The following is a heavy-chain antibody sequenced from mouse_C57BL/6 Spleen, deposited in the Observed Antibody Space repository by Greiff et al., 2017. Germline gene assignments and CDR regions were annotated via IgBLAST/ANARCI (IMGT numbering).Heavy chain of an antibody. D-gene: IGHD3-2*02. Sequence: VQLKQSGAELVRPGASVKLSCTASGFNIKDYYMHWVKQRPEQGLEWIGRIDPEDGDTEYAPKFQGKATMTADTSSNTAYLQLSSLTSEDTAVYYCTTGGQLRLPYYFDYWGQGTTLTVSS. V-gene: IGHV14-1*01. CDR1: GFNIKDYY. J-gene: IGHJ2*01. CDR3: TTGGQLRLPYYFDY. CDR2: IDPEDGDT.